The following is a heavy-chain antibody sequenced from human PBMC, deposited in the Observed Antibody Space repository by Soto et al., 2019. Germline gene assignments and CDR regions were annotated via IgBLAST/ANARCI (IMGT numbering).Heavy chain of an antibody. Sequence: ASVKVSCKASGGTFSSYAISWVRQAPGQGLEWMGGIIPIFGTANYAQKFQGRVTITADESTSTAYMELSSLRSEDTAVYYCARGSVFGSYYGSRGNWFDPWGQGTLVPVSS. V-gene: IGHV1-69*13. CDR3: ARGSVFGSYYGSRGNWFDP. CDR1: GGTFSSYA. D-gene: IGHD3-10*01. J-gene: IGHJ5*02. CDR2: IIPIFGTA.